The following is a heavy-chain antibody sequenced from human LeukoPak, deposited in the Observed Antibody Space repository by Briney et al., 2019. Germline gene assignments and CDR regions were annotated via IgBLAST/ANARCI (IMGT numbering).Heavy chain of an antibody. V-gene: IGHV3-7*04. CDR2: IKQDGSQK. J-gene: IGHJ4*02. D-gene: IGHD4-17*01. CDR1: GFTFSDYW. CDR3: ARNDYGDYIGVDY. Sequence: GGSLRLSCAASGFTFSDYWMSWVRQAPGKGLEWVANIKQDGSQKSYVDSVKGRFTLSRDNAKNSLYLQMNSLRAEDTAVYYCARNDYGDYIGVDYWGRGTLVTVSS.